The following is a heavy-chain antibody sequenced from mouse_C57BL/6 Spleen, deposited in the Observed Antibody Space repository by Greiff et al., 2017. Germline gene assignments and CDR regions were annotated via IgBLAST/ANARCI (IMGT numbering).Heavy chain of an antibody. J-gene: IGHJ2*01. CDR3: ARDSAMVRVYFDY. CDR2: ISSGSSTI. D-gene: IGHD1-1*02. Sequence: VQLKESGGGLVKPGGSLKLSCAASGFTFSDYGMHWVRQAPEKGLEWVAYISSGSSTIYYADTVKGRFTISRDNAKNTLFLQMTSLRSEDTAMYYCARDSAMVRVYFDYWGQGTTLTVSS. CDR1: GFTFSDYG. V-gene: IGHV5-17*01.